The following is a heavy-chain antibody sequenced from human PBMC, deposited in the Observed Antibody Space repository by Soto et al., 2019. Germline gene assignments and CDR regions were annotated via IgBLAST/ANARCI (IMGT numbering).Heavy chain of an antibody. CDR3: AKARHGSGTYSYFDY. CDR1: GFTFSSYA. CDR2: MWYDGSNK. V-gene: IGHV3-30*18. J-gene: IGHJ4*02. D-gene: IGHD3-10*01. Sequence: QVQLVESGGGVVQPGRSLRLSCAASGFTFSSYAMHWVRQAPGNGLEWVAVMWYDGSNKNYADSVKGRFTISRDNSKNTLYLQMNSLRTEDTAVYYCAKARHGSGTYSYFDYWGQGIMGTVSS.